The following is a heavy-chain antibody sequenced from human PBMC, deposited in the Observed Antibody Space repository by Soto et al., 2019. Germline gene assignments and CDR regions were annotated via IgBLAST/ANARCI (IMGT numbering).Heavy chain of an antibody. Sequence: XEALCLTFTVSGFSVNTEKYYWTWIRQPPGKGLEWIGYINDSGRTNYNPSLRGRVSISVDTSKNQFSLSLNSVTAADTALYFCARARGYSGYDLLWGQGALVTVSS. D-gene: IGHD5-12*01. CDR3: ARARGYSGYDLL. J-gene: IGHJ4*02. CDR1: GFSVNTEKYY. V-gene: IGHV4-61*01. CDR2: INDSGRT.